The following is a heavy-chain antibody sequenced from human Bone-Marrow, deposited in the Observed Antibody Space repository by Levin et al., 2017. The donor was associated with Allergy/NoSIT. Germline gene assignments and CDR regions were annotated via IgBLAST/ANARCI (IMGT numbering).Heavy chain of an antibody. Sequence: ASVKVSCKATGYTFTDYYIHWIRQAPGQGLEWMGRINPDGGGTKFSQKFEGRITLTRDTSIRTVNMELSSLRSDDTAVYFCARDLVGVDAFDFWGQGTMVIVSS. CDR1: GYTFTDYY. J-gene: IGHJ3*01. V-gene: IGHV1-2*02. D-gene: IGHD1-26*01. CDR2: INPDGGGT. CDR3: ARDLVGVDAFDF.